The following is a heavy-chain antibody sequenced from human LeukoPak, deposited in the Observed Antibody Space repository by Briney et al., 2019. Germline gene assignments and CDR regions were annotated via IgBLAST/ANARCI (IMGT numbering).Heavy chain of an antibody. CDR2: IYYSGST. D-gene: IGHD3-10*01. CDR1: GGSISSYY. V-gene: IGHV4-59*01. Sequence: SETLSLTCTVSGGSISSYYWSWIRQPPGKGLEWIGYIYYSGSTNYSPSLKSRVTISVDTSKNRFSLKLSSVTAADTAVYYCARALNYGSGSYWYNWFDPWGQGTLVTVSS. J-gene: IGHJ5*02. CDR3: ARALNYGSGSYWYNWFDP.